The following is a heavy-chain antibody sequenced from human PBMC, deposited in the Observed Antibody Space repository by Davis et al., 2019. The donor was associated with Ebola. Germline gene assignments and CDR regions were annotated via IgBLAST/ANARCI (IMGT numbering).Heavy chain of an antibody. CDR1: GGSISSSSYY. J-gene: IGHJ4*02. CDR3: ERGVRRYFDSRNDY. D-gene: IGHD3-9*01. CDR2: IYYSGST. V-gene: IGHV4-39*07. Sequence: MPWGSLTLSCTVSGGSISSSSYYWGWIRQPPGKGLEWIGSIYYSGSTYYNPSLNSRVTISVDTSKNQFSLKLSSVTAANTAVYYCERGVRRYFDSRNDYWGQGTLVTVSS.